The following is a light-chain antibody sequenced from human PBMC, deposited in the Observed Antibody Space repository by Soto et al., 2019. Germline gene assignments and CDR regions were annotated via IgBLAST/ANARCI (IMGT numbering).Light chain of an antibody. V-gene: IGLV1-44*01. CDR2: SNN. J-gene: IGLJ3*02. CDR3: AAWDDRVFWV. CDR1: SSNIGSNT. Sequence: VLTQPPSASGTPGQRVTISCSGSSSNIGSNTVNWYQQLPGTAPKLLIYSNNQRPSGVPDRFSGSKSGTSASLAISGLQSEDEADYYCAAWDDRVFWVFGGGTQLTVL.